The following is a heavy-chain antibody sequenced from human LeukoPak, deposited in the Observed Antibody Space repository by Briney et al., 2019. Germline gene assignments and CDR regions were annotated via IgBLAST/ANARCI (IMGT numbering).Heavy chain of an antibody. CDR3: AKDRDDYGDDC. J-gene: IGHJ4*02. V-gene: IGHV3-30*02. Sequence: PGGSLRVSCAASGFTFTDFGMHWVRQAPGKGLDWVSHIRRDGRSKFYAESVKGRFTISRDNSKNTLYLQMNSLRAEDTAVYYCAKDRDDYGDDCWGQGILATVST. CDR2: IRRDGRSK. CDR1: GFTFTDFG. D-gene: IGHD4-17*01.